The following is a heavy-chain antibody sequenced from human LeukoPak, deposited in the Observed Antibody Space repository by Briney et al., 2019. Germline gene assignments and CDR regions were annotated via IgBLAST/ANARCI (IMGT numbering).Heavy chain of an antibody. D-gene: IGHD1-26*01. CDR2: INPTAGNT. CDR1: GYTFSNYY. V-gene: IGHV1-46*01. CDR3: ARDEVGDY. J-gene: IGHJ4*02. Sequence: ASVKVSCKASGYTFSNYYLHWVRQAPGQGLEWMGLINPTAGNTYYAQRFQGRVTMTRNTSTSTVYMELSSLRSEDTAVYYCARDEVGDYWGQGTLVTDSS.